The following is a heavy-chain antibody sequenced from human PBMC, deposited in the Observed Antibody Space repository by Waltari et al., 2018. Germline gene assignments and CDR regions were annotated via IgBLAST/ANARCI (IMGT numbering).Heavy chain of an antibody. J-gene: IGHJ4*02. V-gene: IGHV4-39*01. CDR2: IYYSGST. CDR3: ARHQVVVAGYFDY. Sequence: QLQLQESGPGLVKPSETLSLTCTVSGGSISSSSYYWGWIRQPPGKGLEWIGSIYYSGSTYYNPSLKSRVTISVDTSKNQFSRKLSSVTAADTAVYYCARHQVVVAGYFDYWGQGTLVTVSS. CDR1: GGSISSSSYY. D-gene: IGHD2-15*01.